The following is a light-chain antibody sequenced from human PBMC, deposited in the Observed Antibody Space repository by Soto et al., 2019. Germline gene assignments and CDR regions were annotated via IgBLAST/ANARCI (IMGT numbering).Light chain of an antibody. CDR3: QQYGNSPLT. V-gene: IGKV3-20*01. J-gene: IGKJ3*01. CDR2: GAS. CDR1: QSVSSSY. Sequence: EIVLTQSPGTLSLSPGERATLSCRASQSVSSSYLAWYQQKPGQAPRLLIYGASSRATGIPDRFSGSGSGTDFNLTISRLEPEDFAVYYCQQYGNSPLTFGPGTKVDIK.